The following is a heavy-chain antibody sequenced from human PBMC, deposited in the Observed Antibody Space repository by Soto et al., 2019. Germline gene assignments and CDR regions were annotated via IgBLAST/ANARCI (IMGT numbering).Heavy chain of an antibody. CDR2: VSGYSGHS. CDR3: ARDSSSSGYYYGMDV. CDR1: NETLTTYG. J-gene: IGHJ6*02. Sequence: QVHLVQSGSEVKKPGASVKVSCKASNETLTTYGISWVRQAPGQGLEWMGWVSGYSGHSSSAQEFQYRVIMTTDTSTNTAYMELRSLTSDDSAVYFCARDSSSSGYYYGMDVWGHGTKVTVSS. V-gene: IGHV1-18*01. D-gene: IGHD6-6*01.